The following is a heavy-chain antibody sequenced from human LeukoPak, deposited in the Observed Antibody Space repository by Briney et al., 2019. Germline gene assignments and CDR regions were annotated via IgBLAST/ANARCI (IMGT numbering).Heavy chain of an antibody. CDR2: ISSSSSTI. J-gene: IGHJ4*02. V-gene: IGHV3-48*01. CDR1: GFTFNNYA. Sequence: GGSLRLSCAASGFTFNNYAMHWVRQAPGKGLEWVSYISSSSSTIYYADSVKGRFTISRDNAKNSLYLQMNSLRAEDTAVYYCADTGILGYWGQGTLVTVSS. D-gene: IGHD1-14*01. CDR3: ADTGILGY.